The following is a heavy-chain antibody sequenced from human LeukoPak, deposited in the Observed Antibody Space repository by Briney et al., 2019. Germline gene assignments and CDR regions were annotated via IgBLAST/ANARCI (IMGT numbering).Heavy chain of an antibody. D-gene: IGHD6-19*01. CDR2: INHRGST. Sequence: PSETLSLTCAVYGGSFTGYYWSWIRQPPGKGLEWIGEINHRGSTNYNPSLKSRATISVDTSKNQFSLKLSSVTAADTAVYYCARSPVAPVFFDYWGQGTLVTVSS. V-gene: IGHV4-34*01. CDR3: ARSPVAPVFFDY. CDR1: GGSFTGYY. J-gene: IGHJ4*02.